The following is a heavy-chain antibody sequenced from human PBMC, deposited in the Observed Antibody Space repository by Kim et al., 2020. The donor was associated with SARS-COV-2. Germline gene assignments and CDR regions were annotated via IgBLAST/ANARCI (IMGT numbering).Heavy chain of an antibody. CDR2: IKQDGSEK. CDR3: ARDRSRLRYFDWLLDWDGTRCFDY. Sequence: GGSLRLSCAASGFTFSSYWMSWVRQAPGKGLEWVANIKQDGSEKYYVDSVKGRFTISRDNAKNSLYLQMNSLRAEDTAVYYCARDRSRLRYFDWLLDWDGTRCFDYWGQGTLVTVSS. V-gene: IGHV3-7*01. J-gene: IGHJ4*02. CDR1: GFTFSSYW. D-gene: IGHD3-9*01.